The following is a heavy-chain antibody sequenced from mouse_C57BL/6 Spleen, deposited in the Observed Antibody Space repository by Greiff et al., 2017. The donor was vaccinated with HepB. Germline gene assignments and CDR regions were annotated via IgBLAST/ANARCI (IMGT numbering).Heavy chain of an antibody. J-gene: IGHJ3*01. V-gene: IGHV1-55*01. D-gene: IGHD1-1*01. Sequence: VQLQQPGAELVKPGASVKMSCKASGYTFTSYWITWVKQRPGQGLEWIGDIYPGSGSTNYNEKFKSKATLTVDTSSSTAYMQLSSLTSEDSAVYYCARSGITTEDWFAYWGQGTLVTVSA. CDR3: ARSGITTEDWFAY. CDR2: IYPGSGST. CDR1: GYTFTSYW.